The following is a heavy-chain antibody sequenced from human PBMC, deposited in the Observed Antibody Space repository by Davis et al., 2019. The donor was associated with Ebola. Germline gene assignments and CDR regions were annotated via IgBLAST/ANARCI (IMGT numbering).Heavy chain of an antibody. CDR2: IIPIFGTA. V-gene: IGHV1-69*06. CDR3: ASAGYYYYYGMDV. CDR1: AGTFSSYA. Sequence: APSVNVSCKASAGTFSSYAISWVRQAPGHGLEWMGGIIPIFGTANYAQKFQVRVTITADKSTSTAYMELSSLRSEDTAVYYCASAGYYYYYGMDVWGQGTTVTVSS. J-gene: IGHJ6*02.